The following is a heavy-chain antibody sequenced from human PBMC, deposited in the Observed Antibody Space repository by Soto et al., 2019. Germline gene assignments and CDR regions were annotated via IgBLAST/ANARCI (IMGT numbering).Heavy chain of an antibody. D-gene: IGHD2-21*02. J-gene: IGHJ4*03. CDR3: ARQRTTVVTQAYFDH. CDR2: IYYSGRT. Sequence: SETLSLTCIVSGESISSSSYYWGWIRQPPGKGLEWIGSIYYSGRTYYNPSFKSRVTISIDTSKNQFSLKLSSVTATDTAVYYCARQRTTVVTQAYFDHWGQGTMVTVSS. V-gene: IGHV4-39*01. CDR1: GESISSSSYY.